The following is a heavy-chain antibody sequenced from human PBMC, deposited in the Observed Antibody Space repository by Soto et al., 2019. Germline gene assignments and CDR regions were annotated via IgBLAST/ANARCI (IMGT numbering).Heavy chain of an antibody. CDR1: GVTFSGYT. V-gene: IGHV1-69*13. Sequence: SVRVSCKASGVTFSGYTINWVRQAPGQGLEWVGGIIPMLDTTNFAQKFQGRVTITADESTSTAYMELNSLRSEDTAMYYCARGDIVATTLFDYWGQGTLVTVSS. CDR3: ARGDIVATTLFDY. CDR2: IIPMLDTT. D-gene: IGHD5-12*01. J-gene: IGHJ4*02.